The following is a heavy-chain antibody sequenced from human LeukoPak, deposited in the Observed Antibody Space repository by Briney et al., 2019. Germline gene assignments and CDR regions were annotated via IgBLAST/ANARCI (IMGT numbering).Heavy chain of an antibody. CDR2: VYPGDSED. CDR1: GYSFSNFW. CDR3: ARLGPGGWFDP. V-gene: IGHV5-51*01. J-gene: IGHJ5*02. D-gene: IGHD3-16*01. Sequence: GESLKISCKASGYSFSNFWIGWVRQLPGKGLEWMGLVYPGDSEDRISPSFQGQVTISADKSLSTAYLQWSSLKASDTAMYYCARLGPGGWFDPWGQGTLVTVSS.